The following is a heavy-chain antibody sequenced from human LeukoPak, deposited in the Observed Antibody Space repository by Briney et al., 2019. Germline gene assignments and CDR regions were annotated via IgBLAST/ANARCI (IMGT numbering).Heavy chain of an antibody. CDR2: MNPNSGGT. CDR1: GYTFTGYY. CDR3: ARVPDGAAACTSWFDP. V-gene: IGHV1-2*02. J-gene: IGHJ5*02. D-gene: IGHD6-13*01. Sequence: GSSVKVSCKASGYTFTGYYMHWVRQAPGQGLEWMGWMNPNSGGTNYAEKFQGRVIMTRDRSISTAYMEPSRLWTDDTAVYYCARVPDGAAACTSWFDPWGQGTLVTVSS.